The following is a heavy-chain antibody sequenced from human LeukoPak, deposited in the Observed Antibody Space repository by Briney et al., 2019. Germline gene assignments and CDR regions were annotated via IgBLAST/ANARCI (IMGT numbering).Heavy chain of an antibody. Sequence: SETLSLTCAVYGGSFNDYYWSWIRQPPGKGLEWIGEINHSGSANYNPSLKSRVSISVDTSKNQFSLKLSSVTAADTAVYYCAKFQANYYDSSGYGCFDYWGQGTLVTVSS. CDR1: GGSFNDYY. V-gene: IGHV4-34*01. CDR2: INHSGSA. CDR3: AKFQANYYDSSGYGCFDY. D-gene: IGHD3-22*01. J-gene: IGHJ4*02.